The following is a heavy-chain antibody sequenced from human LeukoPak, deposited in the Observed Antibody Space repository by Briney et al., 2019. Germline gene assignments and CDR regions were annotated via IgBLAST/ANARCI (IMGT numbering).Heavy chain of an antibody. V-gene: IGHV1-18*01. CDR2: INAYTGNT. J-gene: IGHJ4*02. D-gene: IGHD3-22*01. Sequence: ASVKVSCKASVYRLSYYGISWVRQAPGQGLEWMGWINAYTGNTNYAQKLQGRVTMTTDTSTSTAYMELRSLRSDDTAVYYCARAHPEYYDSSGYNPLDFWGQGTLVTVSS. CDR3: ARAHPEYYDSSGYNPLDF. CDR1: VYRLSYYG.